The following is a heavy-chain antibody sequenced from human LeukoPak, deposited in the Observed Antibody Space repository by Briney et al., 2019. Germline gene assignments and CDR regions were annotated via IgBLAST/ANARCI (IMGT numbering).Heavy chain of an antibody. D-gene: IGHD2/OR15-2a*01. CDR3: GSLWPGD. V-gene: IGHV4-34*01. Sequence: SETRSLTCAVYGGSFSNYYWSWIRQPPGKGLEWLGEINHSGSTNYNPSLKSRVTISVDTSKNQFSLKLTSVTAADTAVYYCGSLWPGDWGQGTLVTVSS. CDR2: INHSGST. CDR1: GGSFSNYY. J-gene: IGHJ4*02.